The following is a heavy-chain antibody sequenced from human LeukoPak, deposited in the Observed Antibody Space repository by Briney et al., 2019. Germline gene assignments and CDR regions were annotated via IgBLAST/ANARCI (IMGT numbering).Heavy chain of an antibody. Sequence: SVKVSCKASGGTFSSYAISWVRQAPGQGLEWMGGIIPIFGTANYAQKFQGRVTITADEPTSTAYMELSSLRSEDTAVYYCARASLQLAAASGFDPWGQGTLVTVSS. CDR1: GGTFSSYA. V-gene: IGHV1-69*13. CDR3: ARASLQLAAASGFDP. D-gene: IGHD6-13*01. CDR2: IIPIFGTA. J-gene: IGHJ5*02.